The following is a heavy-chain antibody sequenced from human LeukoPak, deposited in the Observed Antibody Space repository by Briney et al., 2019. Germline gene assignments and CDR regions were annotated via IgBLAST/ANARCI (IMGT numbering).Heavy chain of an antibody. CDR2: IYHSGST. CDR1: GGSISSGGYY. J-gene: IGHJ3*02. V-gene: IGHV4-30-2*01. CDR3: ARRIWKRGYFYVGAFDI. D-gene: IGHD3-22*01. Sequence: SETLSLTCTVSGGSISSGGYYWSWIRQPPGKGLEWIGYIYHSGSTYYNPSLKSRVTISVDTSKNQFSLKLSSVTAADTAVYYCARRIWKRGYFYVGAFDIWGQGTMVTVSS.